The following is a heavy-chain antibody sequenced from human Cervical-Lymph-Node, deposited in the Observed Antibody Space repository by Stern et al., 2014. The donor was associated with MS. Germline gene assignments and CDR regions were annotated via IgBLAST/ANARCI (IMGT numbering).Heavy chain of an antibody. CDR3: ARGGASRPDY. Sequence: VQLVESGGGLVQPGGSLRLSCAASGFTFKNYGMNWVRQAPGKGLEWVSYISSSSSTMEYADSVKGRFTISRDNVKNSLYLQMNSLRVEDTAVYYCARGGASRPDYWGQGAPVTVSS. V-gene: IGHV3-48*01. CDR2: ISSSSSTM. D-gene: IGHD6-6*01. CDR1: GFTFKNYG. J-gene: IGHJ4*02.